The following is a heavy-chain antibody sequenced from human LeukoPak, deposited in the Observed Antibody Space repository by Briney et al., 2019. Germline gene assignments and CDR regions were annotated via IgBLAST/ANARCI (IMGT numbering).Heavy chain of an antibody. V-gene: IGHV3-21*01. D-gene: IGHD1-7*01. J-gene: IGHJ3*02. CDR1: GFTFSSYS. CDR3: ARGGGITGTTLYAFDI. CDR2: ISSSSSYI. Sequence: GGSLRLSCAASGFTFSSYSMNWVRQAPGKGLEWVSSISSSSSYIYYADSVKGRFTISRDNAKNSLYLQMNSLGAEDTAVYYCARGGGITGTTLYAFDIWGQGTMVTVSS.